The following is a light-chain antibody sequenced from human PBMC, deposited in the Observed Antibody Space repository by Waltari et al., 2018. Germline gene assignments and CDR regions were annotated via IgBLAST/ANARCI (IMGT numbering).Light chain of an antibody. J-gene: IGLJ2*01. CDR3: SSYGGSNNHVI. V-gene: IGLV2-8*01. CDR2: EVT. CDR1: TGDVGTYNS. Sequence: QSALNQPPSASGSPGQSVTISCTGTTGDVGTYNSVPWYQQHPGKAPKLIIYEVTKRPSGVPDRFSASKSANTASLTVSGLQTGDEADYYCSSYGGSNNHVIFGGGTKLTVL.